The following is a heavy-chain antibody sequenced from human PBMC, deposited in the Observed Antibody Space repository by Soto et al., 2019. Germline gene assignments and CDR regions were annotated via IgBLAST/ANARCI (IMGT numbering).Heavy chain of an antibody. CDR3: ARLQYTVVTPIDM. Sequence: QVQLQESGPGLVKPSETLSLTCTVPSGSIRTSYWTWIRQFPGKRLEWIAHIHNSGNTNSNPSLKSRVTISMDPSKNQISLRLTSVTAADTAMYYCARLQYTVVTPIDMWGQGTMVTVSS. D-gene: IGHD2-21*02. J-gene: IGHJ3*02. CDR1: SGSIRTSY. V-gene: IGHV4-59*01. CDR2: IHNSGNT.